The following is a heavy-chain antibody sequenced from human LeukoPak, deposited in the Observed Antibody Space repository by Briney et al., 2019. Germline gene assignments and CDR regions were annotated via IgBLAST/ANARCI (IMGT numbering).Heavy chain of an antibody. CDR2: IYYSGST. J-gene: IGHJ3*02. CDR1: GVSISSGGYY. D-gene: IGHD3-16*01. Sequence: PSETLSLTCTVSGVSISSGGYYWSWIRQHPGKGLEWIGYIYYSGSTYYNPSLKSRVTISVDTSKNQFSLKLSSVTAADTAVYYCARVRQLAYSFDIWGQGTMVTVSS. CDR3: ARVRQLAYSFDI. V-gene: IGHV4-31*03.